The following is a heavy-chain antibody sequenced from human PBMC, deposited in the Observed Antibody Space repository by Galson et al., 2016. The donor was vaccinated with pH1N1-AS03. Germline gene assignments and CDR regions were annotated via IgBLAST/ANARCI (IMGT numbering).Heavy chain of an antibody. CDR1: GDTFTMYA. J-gene: IGHJ3*02. Sequence: SVKVSCKASGDTFTMYAISWVRQAPGQRPEWMGWISANNGNTNYAQKFQGRVTMTTDTSTSTAYMELRSLGSDDTAVYYCVIKKYERSYIRTRWFAFDIWGQGTKVIVS. V-gene: IGHV1-18*04. D-gene: IGHD3-16*01. CDR3: VIKKYERSYIRTRWFAFDI. CDR2: ISANNGNT.